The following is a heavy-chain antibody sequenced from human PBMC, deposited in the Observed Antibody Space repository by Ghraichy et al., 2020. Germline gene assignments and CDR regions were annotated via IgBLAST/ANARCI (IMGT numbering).Heavy chain of an antibody. Sequence: GGSLRLSCAASRFTFSDYYMSWIRQAPGKGLEWISYITNSGNTIYYADSVRGRFTISRDNTKNSLYLQMNSLRAEDTAVYYCACVYNNWLDPWGQGTLVTVSS. V-gene: IGHV3-11*01. CDR1: RFTFSDYY. J-gene: IGHJ5*01. CDR2: ITNSGNTI. CDR3: ACVYNNWLDP. D-gene: IGHD3-10*01.